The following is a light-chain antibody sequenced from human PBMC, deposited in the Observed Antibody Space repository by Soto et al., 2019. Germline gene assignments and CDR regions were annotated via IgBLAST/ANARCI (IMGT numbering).Light chain of an antibody. CDR2: GAS. CDR1: QSINIY. V-gene: IGKV1-39*01. CDR3: QQSYRSPYT. Sequence: IQMTQSPSSLSASVGDSVTVTCRASQSINIYLNWYQQKPGKAPTLLIYGASSLQTGVPSRFTDGGSRTDITLTSSSLQPEDFSTYYCQQSYRSPYTFGQGPKLEIK. J-gene: IGKJ2*01.